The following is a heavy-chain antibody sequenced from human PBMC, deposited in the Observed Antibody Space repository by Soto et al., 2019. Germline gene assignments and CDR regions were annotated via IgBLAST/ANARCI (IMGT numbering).Heavy chain of an antibody. CDR2: IYHTGST. V-gene: IGHV4-31*03. Sequence: SETLSLTCSVPGVSISTVGHYWTWIRQPPGKGLEWIGSIYHTGSTYYSKSLRSRLTMSVDTSKSQFSLRLSSVTAADTAVDYCARANGTLWRRTGDYWGQG. D-gene: IGHD1-26*01. J-gene: IGHJ4*02. CDR1: GVSISTVGHY. CDR3: ARANGTLWRRTGDY.